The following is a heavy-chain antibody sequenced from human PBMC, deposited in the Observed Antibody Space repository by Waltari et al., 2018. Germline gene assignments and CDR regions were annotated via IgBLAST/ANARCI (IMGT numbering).Heavy chain of an antibody. D-gene: IGHD4-17*01. CDR3: IKARGTATRDAFDI. V-gene: IGHV3-74*01. Sequence: EMQLLESGGGLVRPGGSLRLSCEAPGFVFSGYWMHWVRQTPGKGLMWVARIDSGGGTTTYAESVQGRFTISRDNAKNTLLLQMDSLRVEDTAMYYCIKARGTATRDAFDIWGQGTIVIVSP. CDR2: IDSGGGTT. CDR1: GFVFSGYW. J-gene: IGHJ3*02.